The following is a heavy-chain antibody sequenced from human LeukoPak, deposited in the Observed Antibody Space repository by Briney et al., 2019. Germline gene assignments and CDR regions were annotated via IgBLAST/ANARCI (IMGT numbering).Heavy chain of an antibody. CDR3: ARESSSSSSIDY. D-gene: IGHD6-6*01. J-gene: IGHJ4*02. Sequence: SETLSLTCTVSGGSISSYYWSWIRQPAGKGLEWIGRIYTSGSTNYNPSLKSRVTMSVDTSKNQFSLKLSSVTAADTAVYYCARESSSSSSIDYWGQETLVTVSS. V-gene: IGHV4-4*07. CDR1: GGSISSYY. CDR2: IYTSGST.